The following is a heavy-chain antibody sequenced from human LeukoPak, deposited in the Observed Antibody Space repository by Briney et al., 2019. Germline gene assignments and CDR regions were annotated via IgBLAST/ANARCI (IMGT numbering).Heavy chain of an antibody. V-gene: IGHV3-33*01. D-gene: IGHD3-22*01. CDR2: IWYDGSNK. CDR1: GFTFSSYG. Sequence: PGGSLRLSCAASGFTFSSYGMHWVRQAPGKGLEWVAVIWYDGSNKYYADSVKGRFTISRDNSKNTLYLQMNSLRAEDTAVYYCARDRVYDSSGYYACWGQGTLVTVSS. J-gene: IGHJ4*02. CDR3: ARDRVYDSSGYYAC.